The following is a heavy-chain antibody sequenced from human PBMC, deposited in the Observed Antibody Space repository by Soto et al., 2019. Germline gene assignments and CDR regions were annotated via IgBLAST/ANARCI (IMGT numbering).Heavy chain of an antibody. CDR3: ASYRRREGNWFDP. J-gene: IGHJ5*02. V-gene: IGHV3-53*01. CDR2: IYSGGST. Sequence: PRGSLRLSCAASGFTVSSNYMSWVRQAPGKGLEWVSVIYSGGSTYYADSVKGRFTISRDNSKNTLYLQMNSLRAEDTAVYYCASYRRREGNWFDPWGQGTLVTVSS. CDR1: GFTVSSNY. D-gene: IGHD3-16*02.